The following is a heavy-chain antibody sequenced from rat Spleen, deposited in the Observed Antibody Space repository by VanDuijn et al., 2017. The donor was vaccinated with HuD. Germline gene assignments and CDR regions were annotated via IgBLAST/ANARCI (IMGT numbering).Heavy chain of an antibody. Sequence: EVQLVESGGGLVQPGRSLKLSCAASGFTFSNYDMAWVRQTPTEGLEWVATISSDGRRNYYRDSVKGRFTISRDNAKSTLYLQMDSLRSEDTASYYCVRHGYTRYYFDYWGQGVMVTVSS. CDR2: ISSDGRRN. CDR3: VRHGYTRYYFDY. CDR1: GFTFSNYD. J-gene: IGHJ2*01. D-gene: IGHD1-9*01. V-gene: IGHV5-29*01.